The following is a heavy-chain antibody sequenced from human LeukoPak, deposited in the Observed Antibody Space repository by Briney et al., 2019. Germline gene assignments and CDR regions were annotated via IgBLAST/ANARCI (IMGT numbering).Heavy chain of an antibody. CDR3: ARDFPGSGSYTFDY. V-gene: IGHV3-48*04. D-gene: IGHD3-10*01. CDR1: GFTFSSYS. Sequence: GGSLRLSCAASGFTFSSYSMNWVRQAPGKGLEWVSYISSSSSTIYYADSVKGRFTISRDNAKNSLYLQMNSLRAEDTAVYYCARDFPGSGSYTFDYWGQGTLVTVSS. CDR2: ISSSSSTI. J-gene: IGHJ4*02.